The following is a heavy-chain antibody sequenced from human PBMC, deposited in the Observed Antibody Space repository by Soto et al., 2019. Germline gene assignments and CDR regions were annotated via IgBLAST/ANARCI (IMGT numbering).Heavy chain of an antibody. D-gene: IGHD6-19*01. J-gene: IGHJ4*02. CDR1: GFLVSRNY. CDR2: IYSGGST. CDR3: ARDPYTSDWAPNLDY. Sequence: GGSLRLSCAASGFLVSRNYVNWVRQAPGKGLEWVSGIYSGGSTYYADSVRGRFTMSRDNSKNTMYLQMNSLRAGDTAVYYCARDPYTSDWAPNLDYWGQGALVTVSS. V-gene: IGHV3-66*01.